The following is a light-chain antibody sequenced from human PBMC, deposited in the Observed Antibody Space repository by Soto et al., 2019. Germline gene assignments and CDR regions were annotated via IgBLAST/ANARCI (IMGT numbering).Light chain of an antibody. Sequence: EIVMTQSPATLSVSPGERATLSYRASQSVGRDLAWYQQKPGQAPRLLIYAASGRASDLPARFSGSGSGTEFTLTISSLQSEDFAVYYCQQYTDWPWTLGQGTKVEIK. V-gene: IGKV3-15*01. CDR1: QSVGRD. CDR2: AAS. J-gene: IGKJ1*01. CDR3: QQYTDWPWT.